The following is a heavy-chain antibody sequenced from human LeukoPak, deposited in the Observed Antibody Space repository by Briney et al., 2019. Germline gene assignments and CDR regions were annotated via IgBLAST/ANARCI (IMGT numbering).Heavy chain of an antibody. CDR3: AKYYYGSGSYRGNYYYYMDV. J-gene: IGHJ6*03. V-gene: IGHV3-74*01. Sequence: GGSLRLSCAASGFTFSSYWMHWVRQAPGKGLVWVSRINSDGSSTSYADSVKGRFTISRDNAKNSLYLQMNSLRAEDTALYYCAKYYYGSGSYRGNYYYYMDVWGKGTTVTVSS. D-gene: IGHD3-10*01. CDR1: GFTFSSYW. CDR2: INSDGSST.